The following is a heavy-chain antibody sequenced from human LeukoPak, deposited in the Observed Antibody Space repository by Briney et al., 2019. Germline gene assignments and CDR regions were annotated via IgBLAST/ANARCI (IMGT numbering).Heavy chain of an antibody. V-gene: IGHV3-21*01. CDR1: GFTFSSYS. D-gene: IGHD2-2*01. CDR2: ISSSSSYI. CDR3: ARAYVVVPAALDY. J-gene: IGHJ4*02. Sequence: GGSLRLSCAASGFTFSSYSMNWVRQAPGKGLEWVSSISSSSSYIYYADSVKGRFTISRDNAKNSPYLQMNSLRAEDTAVYYCARAYVVVPAALDYWGQGTLVTVSS.